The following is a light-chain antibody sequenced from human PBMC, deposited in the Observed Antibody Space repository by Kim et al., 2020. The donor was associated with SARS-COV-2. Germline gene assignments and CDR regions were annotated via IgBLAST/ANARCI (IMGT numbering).Light chain of an antibody. V-gene: IGKV1-27*01. J-gene: IGKJ1*01. Sequence: ASVGDRVTITCRASQGIRNYLAWYQQKPSEVPKLLIYAAATLQSGVPSRFSGSGSGTDFILTISSLQPEDVATYYCQKYNSALWTFGQGTKVDIK. CDR3: QKYNSALWT. CDR2: AAA. CDR1: QGIRNY.